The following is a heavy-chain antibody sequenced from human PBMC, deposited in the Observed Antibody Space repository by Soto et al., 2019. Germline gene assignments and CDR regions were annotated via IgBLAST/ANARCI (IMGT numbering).Heavy chain of an antibody. D-gene: IGHD4-4*01. J-gene: IGHJ4*02. CDR3: ARATVSNAPVADFAN. CDR2: IVPIFGTA. Sequence: QVQLVQSGAEVKRPGSSVKVSCKASGGSLRRHGMNWVRQAPGQGLEWMGGIVPIFGTADYAQKIQGRVTMTADESTTTAYMELSSRRSEDTAVYYCARATVSNAPVADFANWGQGTLVIVSS. V-gene: IGHV1-69*01. CDR1: GGSLRRHG.